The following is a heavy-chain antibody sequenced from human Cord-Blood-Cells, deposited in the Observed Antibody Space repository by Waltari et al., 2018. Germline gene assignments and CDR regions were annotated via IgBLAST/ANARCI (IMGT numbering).Heavy chain of an antibody. CDR1: GFTVGSYW. Sequence: VQLVESGGGLVQPGGSLRLSCAASGFTVGSYWLTWVRQAPGKGLEWVANIKQDGSEKYYVDSVKGRFTISRDNAKNSLYLQMNSLRAEDTAVYYCARSPMYSSGWLNYWGQGTLVTVSS. V-gene: IGHV3-7*01. CDR3: ARSPMYSSGWLNY. CDR2: IKQDGSEK. D-gene: IGHD6-19*01. J-gene: IGHJ4*02.